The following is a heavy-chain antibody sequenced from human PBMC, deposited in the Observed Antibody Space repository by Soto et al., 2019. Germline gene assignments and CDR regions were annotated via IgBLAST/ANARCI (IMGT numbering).Heavy chain of an antibody. CDR2: ISGHSTGRYST. D-gene: IGHD5-18*01. CDR1: GFTFSNYS. J-gene: IGHJ4*02. Sequence: GGSLRLSCEASGFTFSNYSMNWVRQAPGKGLEWVSYISGHSTGRYSTYYADSVKGRFTISRDNSRNTLYLQMNSLRAEDTAVYYCVRNTGWDTPMVHWGQGTLVTVSS. CDR3: VRNTGWDTPMVH. V-gene: IGHV3-48*01.